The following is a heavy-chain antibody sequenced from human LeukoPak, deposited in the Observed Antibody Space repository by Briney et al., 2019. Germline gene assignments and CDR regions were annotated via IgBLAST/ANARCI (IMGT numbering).Heavy chain of an antibody. CDR1: GFTFSDYY. V-gene: IGHV3-11*01. CDR2: ISSSGRII. CDR3: ASVHYYGMEV. D-gene: IGHD2-8*01. Sequence: PGGSLRLSCAASGFTFSDYYMSWIRQAPGKGLEWVSYISSSGRIIYYADSVKGRFTISRDNAKNSLFLQMNSLRAEDTAAYYCASVHYYGMEVWGQGTTVTVSS. J-gene: IGHJ6*02.